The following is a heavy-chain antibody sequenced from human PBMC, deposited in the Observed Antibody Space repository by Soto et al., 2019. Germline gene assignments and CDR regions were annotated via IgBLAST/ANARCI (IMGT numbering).Heavy chain of an antibody. V-gene: IGHV3-30*18. J-gene: IGHJ6*02. CDR3: EKDRPRTEGMDV. D-gene: IGHD1-1*01. Sequence: QVQLVESGGGVVQPGRSLRLSCAASGFTFSSYGMHWVRQAPGKGLEWVAVISYDGSNKYYADSVKSRFTISRDNSKNTLSVKMNGRRAVDTAAYSCEKDRPRTEGMDVWGHGTTVTVSS. CDR2: ISYDGSNK. CDR1: GFTFSSYG.